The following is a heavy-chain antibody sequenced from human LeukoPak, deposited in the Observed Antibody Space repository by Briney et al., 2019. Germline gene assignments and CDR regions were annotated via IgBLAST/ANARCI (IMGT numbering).Heavy chain of an antibody. CDR3: ARDSLLGAPYTDY. CDR2: ISDHNGNP. CDR1: GYIFSNYG. J-gene: IGHJ4*02. Sequence: ASVKVSCKASGYIFSNYGISWARQAPGQGLEWMGWISDHNGNPNYAQKFGGRVTMTTDASTSTAYMELTSLTSDDTAVYYCARDSLLGAPYTDYWGQGTLVTVSS. V-gene: IGHV1-18*01. D-gene: IGHD3-3*02.